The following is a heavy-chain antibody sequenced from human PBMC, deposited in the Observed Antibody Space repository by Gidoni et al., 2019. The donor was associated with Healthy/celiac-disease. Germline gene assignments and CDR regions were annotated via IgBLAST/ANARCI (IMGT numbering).Heavy chain of an antibody. CDR3: ARLYSSSDGMDV. J-gene: IGHJ6*02. CDR1: GGSISSYY. CDR2: IYYSGST. Sequence: QVQLQESGPGLVKPSETLSLTCTVSGGSISSYYWSWIRQPPGKGLEWIGYIYYSGSTHYNPSLKSRVTISVDTSKNQFSLKLSYVTAADTAVYYCARLYSSSDGMDVWGQGTTVTVSS. D-gene: IGHD6-6*01. V-gene: IGHV4-59*08.